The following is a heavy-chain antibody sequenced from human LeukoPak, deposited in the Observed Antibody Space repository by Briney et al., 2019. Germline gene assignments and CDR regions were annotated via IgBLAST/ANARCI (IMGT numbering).Heavy chain of an antibody. Sequence: ASVKVSCKASGYTFTDYYMHWVRQAPGQGLEWMGRINPNSGGSNYAQKFQGRGTMTRETSISTAYMELNRLRSDDTAVYYCARGSGYGASQGLHWGQGTLVTVSS. J-gene: IGHJ4*02. CDR2: INPNSGGS. CDR1: GYTFTDYY. CDR3: ARGSGYGASQGLH. V-gene: IGHV1-2*06. D-gene: IGHD4-17*01.